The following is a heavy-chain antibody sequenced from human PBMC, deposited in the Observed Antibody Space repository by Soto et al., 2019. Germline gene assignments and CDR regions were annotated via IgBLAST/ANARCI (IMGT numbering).Heavy chain of an antibody. CDR3: ARAGAHDFWSGYSSFDY. J-gene: IGHJ4*02. V-gene: IGHV6-1*01. CDR2: TYYRSKWCN. CDR1: GDSVSSNSAA. D-gene: IGHD3-3*01. Sequence: SQTLSLTCAISGDSVSSNSAAWNWIRQSPSRGLEWLGRTYYRSKWCNDYAVSVKSRITINPDTSKNQFSLQLNSVTPEDTAVYYCARAGAHDFWSGYSSFDYWGQGTLVTVSS.